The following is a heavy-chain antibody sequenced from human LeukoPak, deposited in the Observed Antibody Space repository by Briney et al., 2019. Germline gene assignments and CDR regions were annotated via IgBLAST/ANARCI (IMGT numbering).Heavy chain of an antibody. CDR3: ARDPGAAMVTCYYYYYGMDV. V-gene: IGHV3-69-1*01. J-gene: IGHJ6*04. CDR1: GFTFSDYY. CDR2: ISSSSTI. Sequence: GGSLRLSCAASGFTFSDYYMNWVRQAPGKGLDWVSSISSSSTIYYADSVKGRFTISRDNAKNSLYLQMNSLRAEDTAVHYCARDPGAAMVTCYYYYYGMDVWGKGTTVTVSS. D-gene: IGHD5-18*01.